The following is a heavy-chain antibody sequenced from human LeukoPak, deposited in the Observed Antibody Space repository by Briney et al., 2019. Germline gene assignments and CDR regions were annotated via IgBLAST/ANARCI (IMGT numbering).Heavy chain of an antibody. D-gene: IGHD3-10*01. J-gene: IGHJ4*02. V-gene: IGHV1-46*01. CDR3: ARDTRVSTMVRGVSDY. Sequence: ASVKVSCKASGYTFTSYYMHWVRQDPGQGLEWMGIINPSGGSTRYAQKFQGRVTMTRDTSTSTVYMELSSLRSEDTAVYYCARDTRVSTMVRGVSDYWGQGTLVTVSS. CDR1: GYTFTSYY. CDR2: INPSGGST.